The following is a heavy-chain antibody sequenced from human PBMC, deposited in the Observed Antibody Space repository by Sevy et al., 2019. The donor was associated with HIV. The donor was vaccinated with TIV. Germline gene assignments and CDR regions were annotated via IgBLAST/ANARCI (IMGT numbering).Heavy chain of an antibody. D-gene: IGHD6-13*01. J-gene: IGHJ4*02. V-gene: IGHV5-51*01. Sequence: GESLKISCKGSGYSFANNWIGWVRQMPGKGLEWMGIVYPGDFDTTYSPSFQGQVTISVDKSISTAYQQWNSLKASDTAMYYCARLPVAAAGLYYFDYWGQGTLVTVSS. CDR1: GYSFANNW. CDR2: VYPGDFDT. CDR3: ARLPVAAAGLYYFDY.